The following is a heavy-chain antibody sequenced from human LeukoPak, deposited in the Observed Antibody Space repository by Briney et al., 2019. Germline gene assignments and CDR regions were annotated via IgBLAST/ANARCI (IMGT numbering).Heavy chain of an antibody. J-gene: IGHJ4*02. CDR2: ISSSSSYI. CDR1: GFTFSSYS. V-gene: IGHV3-21*01. CDR3: ARSRFYFDY. Sequence: GGSLRLSCAASGFTFSSYSMNWVRQAPGKGLEWVSFISSSSSYIYYADSVKGRFTISRDNAKNSLYLQMNSLRAEDTAVYYCARSRFYFDYWGQGTLVTVSS.